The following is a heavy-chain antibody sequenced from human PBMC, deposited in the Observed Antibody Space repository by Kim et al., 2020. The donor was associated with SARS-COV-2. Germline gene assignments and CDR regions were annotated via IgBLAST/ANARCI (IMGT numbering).Heavy chain of an antibody. Sequence: AQKFQGRVTMTRDTSTSAVYMELSSLRSEDTAVYYCAREGRRKGNWFDPWGQGTLVTVSS. CDR3: AREGRRKGNWFDP. V-gene: IGHV1-46*01. J-gene: IGHJ5*02.